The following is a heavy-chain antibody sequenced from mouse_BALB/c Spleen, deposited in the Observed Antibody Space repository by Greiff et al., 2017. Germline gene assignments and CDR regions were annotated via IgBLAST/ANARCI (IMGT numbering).Heavy chain of an antibody. Sequence: VQLQQSGPELVKPGASVRISCKASGYTFTSYYIHWVKQRPGPGLEWIGWIYPGNVNTKYNEKFKGKATLTADKSSSTAYMQLSSLTSEDSAVYFCARGNGILYDYAMDYWGQGTSVTVAS. CDR3: ARGNGILYDYAMDY. J-gene: IGHJ4*01. CDR2: IYPGNVNT. V-gene: IGHV1S56*01. D-gene: IGHD2-1*01. CDR1: GYTFTSYY.